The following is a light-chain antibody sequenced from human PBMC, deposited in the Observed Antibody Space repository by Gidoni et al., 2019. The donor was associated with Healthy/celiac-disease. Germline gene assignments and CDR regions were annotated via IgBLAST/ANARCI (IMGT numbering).Light chain of an antibody. CDR1: NIGSKS. V-gene: IGLV3-21*02. CDR3: QVWDSSSDHPV. J-gene: IGLJ3*02. Sequence: SYVLTQPPSVSLDPGQTARITCGGYNIGSKSVHWYQQKPGQASVLVVYDDSDQPSGIPERFSGSNSGNTATLTISRVEAGDEANYYCQVWDSSSDHPVFGGVTKLTVL. CDR2: DDS.